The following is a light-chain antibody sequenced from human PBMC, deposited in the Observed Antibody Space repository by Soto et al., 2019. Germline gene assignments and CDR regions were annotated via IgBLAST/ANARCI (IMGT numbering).Light chain of an antibody. V-gene: IGKV3-20*01. J-gene: IGKJ5*01. CDR3: HQYGISPPVT. CDR2: GAS. Sequence: EIVLTQSPGTLSLSPGERATLSCRASQSVSSSYLAWYQHKPGQAPRILIYGASSRATGIPDRFSGSGSGADFTLTISRLEPEDLAVYYCHQYGISPPVTFGQGTRLEIK. CDR1: QSVSSSY.